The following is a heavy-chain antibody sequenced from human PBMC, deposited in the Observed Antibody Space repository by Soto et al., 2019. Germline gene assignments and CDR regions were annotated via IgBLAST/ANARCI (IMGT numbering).Heavy chain of an antibody. CDR2: INTNSGGT. CDR3: ARTQTNDY. J-gene: IGHJ4*02. CDR1: GYTFTGYY. V-gene: IGHV1-2*02. Sequence: GASVKFSCKASGYTFTGYYIHWVRQAPGQGLEWMGWINTNSGGTNYAQKFQGRVTMTRDTSISTAYMELSRLTSDDTAVYYCARTQTNDYWGQGTLVTVSS.